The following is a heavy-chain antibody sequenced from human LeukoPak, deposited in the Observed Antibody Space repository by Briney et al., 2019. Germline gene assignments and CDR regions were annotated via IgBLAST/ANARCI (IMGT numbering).Heavy chain of an antibody. CDR3: ASGLDGSGWLDY. J-gene: IGHJ4*02. Sequence: PSETLSLTCTVSGGSISSGSYYWSWIRQPPGKGLEWIGYIYYSGSTNYNPSLKSQVTISVDTSKNQFSLKLSSVTAADTAVYYCASGLDGSGWLDYWGQGTLVTVSS. D-gene: IGHD6-19*01. CDR2: IYYSGST. V-gene: IGHV4-61*01. CDR1: GGSISSGSYY.